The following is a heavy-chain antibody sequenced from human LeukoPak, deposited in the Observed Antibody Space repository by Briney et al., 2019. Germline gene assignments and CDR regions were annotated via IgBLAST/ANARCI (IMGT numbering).Heavy chain of an antibody. D-gene: IGHD3-22*01. V-gene: IGHV5-51*01. Sequence: GESLKISCKGSGCSFTSYWIGWVRQMPGKGLERMGIIYPGDSDTRYSPSFQGQVTISADKSISTAYLQWSSLKASDTAMYYCARQCYYDSSGYYSPLSCFDYWGQGTLVTVSS. J-gene: IGHJ4*02. CDR3: ARQCYYDSSGYYSPLSCFDY. CDR2: IYPGDSDT. CDR1: GCSFTSYW.